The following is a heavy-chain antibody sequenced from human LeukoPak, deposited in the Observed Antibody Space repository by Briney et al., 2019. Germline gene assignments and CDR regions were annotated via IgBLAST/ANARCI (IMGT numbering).Heavy chain of an antibody. CDR2: ISSGSSYI. Sequence: SGGSLRLSCAASGFTFSSYSMNWVRQAPGKGLEWVSSISSGSSYIHYADSVKGRFTISRDNAKNSLYLQMNSLRAEDTAVYYCASTSWGVPAAKGAFDIWGQGTMVTVSS. V-gene: IGHV3-21*01. J-gene: IGHJ3*02. CDR1: GFTFSSYS. D-gene: IGHD2-2*01. CDR3: ASTSWGVPAAKGAFDI.